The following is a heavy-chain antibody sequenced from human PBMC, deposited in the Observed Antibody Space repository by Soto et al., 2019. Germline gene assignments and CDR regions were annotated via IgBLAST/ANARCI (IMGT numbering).Heavy chain of an antibody. CDR2: IRAYNGNT. D-gene: IGHD2-21*01. J-gene: IGHJ4*02. CDR3: ARVFGDSDFRAVGY. Sequence: ASVKVSCKTSGYTFTSYGVTWVRQAPGQGLEWMGWIRAYNGNTNYVQNLKDRVAMTTDPPTRTAYMELKSLKSDDSAVYFCARVFGDSDFRAVGYWGQGTLVTVSS. V-gene: IGHV1-18*04. CDR1: GYTFTSYG.